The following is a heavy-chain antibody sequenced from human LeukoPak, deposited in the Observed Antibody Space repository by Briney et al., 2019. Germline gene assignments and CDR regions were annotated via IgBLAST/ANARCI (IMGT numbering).Heavy chain of an antibody. D-gene: IGHD3-9*01. CDR2: IYHSGRT. V-gene: IGHV4-4*02. CDR3: ARRGTGYDILTGYYPYYFDY. Sequence: SETLSLTCAVSGGSISSSNWWSWVSQPPGKGLEWIGEIYHSGRTNYNPSLKSRVTISVAKSTNQFSLKLSSVTAADTAVYYCARRGTGYDILTGYYPYYFDYWGQGTLVTVSS. J-gene: IGHJ4*02. CDR1: GGSISSSNW.